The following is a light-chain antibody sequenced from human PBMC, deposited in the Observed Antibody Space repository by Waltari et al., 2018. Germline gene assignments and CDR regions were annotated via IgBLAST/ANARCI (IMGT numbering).Light chain of an antibody. V-gene: IGKV2-28*01. CDR2: FGS. CDR1: QSLNNY. CDR3: MQAAQTPRS. Sequence: EIVLTQSPLSLTVTPGETASISCRSSQSLNNYLDWFLQKPGQSPQLLIYFGSNRASGVPDRFSGSGSGTDFTLKISRVEAEDVGIYYCMQAAQTPRSFGQGTKLEIK. J-gene: IGKJ2*03.